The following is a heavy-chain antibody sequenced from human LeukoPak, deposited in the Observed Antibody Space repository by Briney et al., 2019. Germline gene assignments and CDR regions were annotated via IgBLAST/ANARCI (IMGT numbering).Heavy chain of an antibody. CDR2: INHSGST. J-gene: IGHJ4*02. CDR1: GGSFSGYY. D-gene: IGHD5-18*01. CDR3: ARLLPVDTAMASDY. V-gene: IGHV4-34*01. Sequence: PSETLSLTCAVDGGSFSGYYWSWIRQPPGKGLEWIGEINHSGSTNYNPSLKSRVTISVDTSKNQFSLQLSSVPAADTAVYYCARLLPVDTAMASDYWGQRTLVTVSS.